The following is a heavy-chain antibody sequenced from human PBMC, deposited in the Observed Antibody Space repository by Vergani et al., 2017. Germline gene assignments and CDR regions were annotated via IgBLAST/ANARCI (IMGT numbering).Heavy chain of an antibody. D-gene: IGHD3-9*01. J-gene: IGHJ4*02. Sequence: QVQLVQSGAEVKKPGASVKVSCKASGYTFTSSDINWVRQATGQGLEWMGWMNPNSGNTGYAQKFQGRVTMTRNTSISTAYMELSSLRSEDTAVYYCAGGLRYLGKRGVDYWGQGTLVTVSS. V-gene: IGHV1-8*01. CDR2: MNPNSGNT. CDR3: AGGLRYLGKRGVDY. CDR1: GYTFTSSD.